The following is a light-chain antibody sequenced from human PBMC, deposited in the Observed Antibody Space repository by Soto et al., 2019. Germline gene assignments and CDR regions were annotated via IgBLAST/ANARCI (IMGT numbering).Light chain of an antibody. J-gene: IGLJ1*01. CDR3: AAWDDSLNGSYV. CDR2: SNN. V-gene: IGLV1-44*01. Sequence: QSVLTQPPSASGTPGQRVTISCSGSSSNIGSNTVNWYQQLPGTAPKLLIYSNNQRPSGVPDRFSGSKSGTSASLANSGLQSEDEADYYCAAWDDSLNGSYVFGTGTQLTVL. CDR1: SSNIGSNT.